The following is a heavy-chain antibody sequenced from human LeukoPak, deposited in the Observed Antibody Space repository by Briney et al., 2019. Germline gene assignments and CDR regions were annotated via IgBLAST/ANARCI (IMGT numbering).Heavy chain of an antibody. J-gene: IGHJ5*02. V-gene: IGHV3-74*01. CDR1: GFTFSSYW. CDR2: INSDGSST. D-gene: IGHD3-3*01. Sequence: GGSLRLSCAASGFTFSSYWMHWVRQAPGEGLVWVSRINSDGSSTSYADSVKGRFSISRDNAKNTLYLQMNSLRAEDTAVYYCARDSDFFGVVIRFDPWGQGTLVTVSS. CDR3: ARDSDFFGVVIRFDP.